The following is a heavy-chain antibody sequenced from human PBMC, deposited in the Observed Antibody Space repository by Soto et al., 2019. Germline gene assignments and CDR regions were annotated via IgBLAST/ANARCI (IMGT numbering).Heavy chain of an antibody. CDR2: ISPWKGNT. V-gene: IGHV1-18*04. D-gene: IGHD3-10*01. Sequence: GASVKVSCKASGYNFIPYCVNWVRQAPGQGLEWMGWISPWKGNTNYAQSFQGRVTMTTDTSTSTAYMELRSLTSDDTAVYYCARDLDPSGSYYTDYWGPGTLVTVSS. J-gene: IGHJ4*02. CDR1: GYNFIPYC. CDR3: ARDLDPSGSYYTDY.